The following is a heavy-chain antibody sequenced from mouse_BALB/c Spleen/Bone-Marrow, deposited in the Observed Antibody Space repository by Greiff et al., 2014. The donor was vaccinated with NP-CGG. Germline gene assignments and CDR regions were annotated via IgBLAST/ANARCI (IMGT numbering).Heavy chain of an antibody. V-gene: IGHV1-54*01. CDR3: ARFGRYYFDY. J-gene: IGHJ2*01. Sequence: VKLMESGAELVRPGTAANVSCKASGYAFTNYLIEWVKQRPGQGLEWIGVINPGSGGANYNEKFKGKATLTADKSSSTAYMQLSSLTSDDSAVYFCARFGRYYFDYWGQGTTLTVSS. CDR2: INPGSGGA. CDR1: GYAFTNYL.